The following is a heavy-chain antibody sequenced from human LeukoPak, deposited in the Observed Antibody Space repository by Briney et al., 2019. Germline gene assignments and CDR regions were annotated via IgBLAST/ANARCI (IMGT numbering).Heavy chain of an antibody. CDR1: GFTFSSFT. Sequence: GGSLRLSCAASGFTFSSFTMHWVRQAPGKGLRWMAVISSDGSNKYYADSVKGRFTISRDNSKNTLYLQMNSLRAEDTAVYYCARGYCSSTSCSKYYYYYYGMDVWGQGTTVTVSS. J-gene: IGHJ6*02. CDR3: ARGYCSSTSCSKYYYYYYGMDV. V-gene: IGHV3-30-3*01. D-gene: IGHD2-2*01. CDR2: ISSDGSNK.